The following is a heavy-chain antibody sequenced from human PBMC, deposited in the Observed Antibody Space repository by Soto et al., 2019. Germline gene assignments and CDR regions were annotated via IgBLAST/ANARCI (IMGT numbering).Heavy chain of an antibody. CDR1: GGTFNTFA. Sequence: QVQLAQSGAEVKKPGSSVKVSCKASGGTFNTFAISWVRQAPGQGLEWMGGIIPIFGPANYAEKFQGRVTITADKSTSTAYLELTSLTSEDTAVYYCARAAKRYFDYWGQGTLVTVSS. J-gene: IGHJ4*02. CDR3: ARAAKRYFDY. CDR2: IIPIFGPA. V-gene: IGHV1-69*06.